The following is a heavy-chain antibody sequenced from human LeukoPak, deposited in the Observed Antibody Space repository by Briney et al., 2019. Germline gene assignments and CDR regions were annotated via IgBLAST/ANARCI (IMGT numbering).Heavy chain of an antibody. CDR3: ARRTDEFTYYYGTGSSYSFDP. CDR2: IYPGDSDT. Sequence: GEPLKISCKGSGYSFTSYWIGWVRQMPGKGLEWMGIIYPGDSDTRYSPSFQGQVTISADKSISTAYLQWSSLKASDTAMYYCARRTDEFTYYYGTGSSYSFDPWGQGTLVTVSS. V-gene: IGHV5-51*01. J-gene: IGHJ5*02. CDR1: GYSFTSYW. D-gene: IGHD3-10*01.